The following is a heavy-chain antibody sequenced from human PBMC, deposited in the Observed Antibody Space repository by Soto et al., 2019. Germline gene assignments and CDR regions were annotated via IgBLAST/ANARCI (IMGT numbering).Heavy chain of an antibody. CDR3: ARDGDERMTKNPDHHNGLDV. D-gene: IGHD4-17*01. CDR2: VFYTGRA. V-gene: IGHV4-59*01. J-gene: IGHJ6*02. Sequence: SETLCLTCTVSGGSLGSYYWSWIRQPPGKGLEWIGYVFYTGRANYNASLKSRVSISLDTPNYQFSLKLSSVTAADTAVYYFARDGDERMTKNPDHHNGLDVSGPGTTVTVS. CDR1: GGSLGSYY.